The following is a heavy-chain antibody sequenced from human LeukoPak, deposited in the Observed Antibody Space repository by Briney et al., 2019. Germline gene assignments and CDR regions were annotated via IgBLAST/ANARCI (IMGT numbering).Heavy chain of an antibody. CDR3: AKEQSGAYDILTDIGGYAYDF. V-gene: IGHV3-23*01. CDR2: IRGGGDGA. J-gene: IGHJ3*01. CDR1: GFTFSNYA. D-gene: IGHD3-9*01. Sequence: AGGSLRLSCAASGFTFSNYAMSWVRQAPGEGLEWVSSIRGGGDGAYYADSVKGRFTISRDSSKNTLYLQMNTLRAEDTAVYFCAKEQSGAYDILTDIGGYAYDFWGRGTMVTVSS.